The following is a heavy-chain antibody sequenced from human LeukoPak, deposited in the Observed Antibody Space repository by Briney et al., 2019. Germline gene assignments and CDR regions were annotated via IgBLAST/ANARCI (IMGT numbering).Heavy chain of an antibody. CDR3: ARDQGDGYNSYYFDY. CDR2: INPYSGGR. J-gene: IGHJ4*02. V-gene: IGHV1-2*02. Sequence: WASVKVSCKASGYTFTGYYMHWVRQAPGQGLEWMGWINPYSGGRNFAQKFQGRVTMTRDTSISTAYMELSRLRSDDMAVYYCARDQGDGYNSYYFDYWGQGTLVTVSS. CDR1: GYTFTGYY. D-gene: IGHD5-24*01.